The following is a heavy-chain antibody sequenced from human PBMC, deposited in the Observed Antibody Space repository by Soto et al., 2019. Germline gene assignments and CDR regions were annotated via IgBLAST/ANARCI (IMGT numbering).Heavy chain of an antibody. Sequence: PSETLSLTCTVSGGSISSGGYYWSWIRQHPGKGLEWIGYIYYSGSTYYNPSLKSRVTISVDTSKNQFSLKLSSVPAADTAVYYCARVRVRGNYIDSWGQGTLVTVSS. CDR1: GGSISSGGYY. CDR2: IYYSGST. V-gene: IGHV4-31*03. J-gene: IGHJ4*02. D-gene: IGHD3-10*01. CDR3: ARVRVRGNYIDS.